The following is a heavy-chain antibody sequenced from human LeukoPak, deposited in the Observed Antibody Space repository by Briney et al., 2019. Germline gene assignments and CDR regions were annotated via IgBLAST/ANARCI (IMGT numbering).Heavy chain of an antibody. Sequence: GGSLRLSCAASGFTVSSNYMSWVRQAPGKGLEWVSVIYSGGSTYYADSVKGRFTISRDNSKNTLYLQMNSLRAEGTAVYYCASRIGRYYDFWSGYLDYWGQGTLVTVSS. CDR1: GFTVSSNY. V-gene: IGHV3-66*02. D-gene: IGHD3-3*01. CDR2: IYSGGST. CDR3: ASRIGRYYDFWSGYLDY. J-gene: IGHJ4*02.